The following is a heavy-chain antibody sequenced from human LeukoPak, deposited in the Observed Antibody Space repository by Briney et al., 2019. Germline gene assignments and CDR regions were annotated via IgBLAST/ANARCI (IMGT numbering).Heavy chain of an antibody. V-gene: IGHV3-33*01. CDR3: ARGWGSSVYASAFDI. D-gene: IGHD3-22*01. CDR2: IWYEGNTK. Sequence: GGSLRLSCAASGFTFSSYGMHWVRQAPGKGLEWVALIWYEGNTKKYADSVKGRITISRDDSKNTLYLEMNSLRAEDTAVYYCARGWGSSVYASAFDIWGQGTMVTISS. J-gene: IGHJ3*02. CDR1: GFTFSSYG.